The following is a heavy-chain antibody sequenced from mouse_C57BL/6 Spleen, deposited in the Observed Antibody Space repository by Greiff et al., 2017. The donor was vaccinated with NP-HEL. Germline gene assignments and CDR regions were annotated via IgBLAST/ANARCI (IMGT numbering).Heavy chain of an antibody. Sequence: VQLQQSGAELVKAGASVKMSCKASGYTFTSYWMHWVKQRLGQGLEWFAETNPTNGRTYYTEKFKSKATLTVEKSSSTAYMLLSGPTFEDSAVYYGARIKKIVATYFDCWGQGTTLTVSS. CDR3: ARIKKIVATYFDC. D-gene: IGHD1-1*01. V-gene: IGHV1S81*02. CDR1: GYTFTSYW. CDR2: TNPTNGRT. J-gene: IGHJ2*01.